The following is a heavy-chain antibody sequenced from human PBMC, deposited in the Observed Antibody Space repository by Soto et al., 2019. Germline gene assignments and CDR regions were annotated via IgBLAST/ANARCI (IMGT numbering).Heavy chain of an antibody. CDR1: GGSISSGGYS. V-gene: IGHV4-30-2*01. J-gene: IGHJ6*02. Sequence: QLQLLESGSGLVKPSQTLSLTCAVSGGSISSGGYSWSWIRQPPGKGLEWIGYIYHSGSTYYNPSLKSRVTISVDRSKNQFSLKLSSVTAADTAVYYCAVGFRRYYYGMDVWGQGTTVTVSS. D-gene: IGHD3-10*01. CDR2: IYHSGST. CDR3: AVGFRRYYYGMDV.